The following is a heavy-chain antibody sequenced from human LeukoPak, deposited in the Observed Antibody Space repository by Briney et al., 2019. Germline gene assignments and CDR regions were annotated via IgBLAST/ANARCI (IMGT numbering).Heavy chain of an antibody. Sequence: ASVKVSRKASGYTFTSYDINWVRQATGQGLEWMGWMNPNSGNTGYAQKFQGRVTMTRNTSISTAYMELSSLRSEDTAVYYCARGYCSGGSCYSHDAFDIWGQGTMVTVSS. CDR1: GYTFTSYD. CDR3: ARGYCSGGSCYSHDAFDI. V-gene: IGHV1-8*01. J-gene: IGHJ3*02. D-gene: IGHD2-15*01. CDR2: MNPNSGNT.